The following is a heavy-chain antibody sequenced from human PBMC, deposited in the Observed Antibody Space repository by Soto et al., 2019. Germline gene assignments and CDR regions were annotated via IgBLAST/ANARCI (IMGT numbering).Heavy chain of an antibody. CDR2: IYASGNT. V-gene: IGHV4-31*03. CDR1: GDSISSGGYY. J-gene: IGHJ5*02. D-gene: IGHD2-8*01. CDR3: AGGSTYGDGGRQVWFDH. Sequence: QVQLLESGPGLVRPSQTLSLTCTVSGDSISSGGYYWTCIRQHPGEGLQWIAYIYASGNTHYNPSLSSRVSISAATSPNQFVLGFNSVTAAGTALYFCAGGSTYGDGGRQVWFDHWGQGVRVSVS.